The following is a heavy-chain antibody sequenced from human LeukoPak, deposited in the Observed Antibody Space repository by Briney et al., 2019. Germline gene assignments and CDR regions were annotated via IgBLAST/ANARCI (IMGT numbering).Heavy chain of an antibody. D-gene: IGHD2-8*01. J-gene: IGHJ4*02. CDR1: GFTFSSYA. CDR3: AKDRSCTNDICHGDFDY. CDR2: ISGSGGST. Sequence: GGSLRLSCAVSGFTFSSYAVSWVRQAPGKGLEWVSSISGSGGSTYSADSVKGRFTISRDNSKNTLYLQMNSLRAEDTALYYCAKDRSCTNDICHGDFDYWGQGTLVTVSS. V-gene: IGHV3-23*01.